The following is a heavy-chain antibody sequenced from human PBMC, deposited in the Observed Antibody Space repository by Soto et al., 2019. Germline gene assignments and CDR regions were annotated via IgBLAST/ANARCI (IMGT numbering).Heavy chain of an antibody. CDR1: GFTFSSYG. J-gene: IGHJ4*02. CDR2: ISYDGSNK. V-gene: IGHV3-30*18. Sequence: PGGSLRLSCAASGFTFSSYGMHWVRQAPGKGLEWVAVISYDGSNKYYVDSVKGRFTISRDNAKNTLYLQMNSLRAEDTAVYYCAKELGYCSGGSCYGLRSLDYWGQGTLVTVSS. D-gene: IGHD2-15*01. CDR3: AKELGYCSGGSCYGLRSLDY.